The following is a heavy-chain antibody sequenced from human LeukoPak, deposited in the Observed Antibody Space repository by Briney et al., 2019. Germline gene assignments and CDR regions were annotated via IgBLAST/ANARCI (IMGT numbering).Heavy chain of an antibody. CDR1: GFAFSSYS. D-gene: IGHD3-10*01. J-gene: IGHJ4*02. CDR3: ARAQPLYGSGSSTFDY. V-gene: IGHV3-21*01. Sequence: PGGSLRLSCEAAGFAFSSYSMHWVRQAPGKGLEWVSSISSSSSYINYADSVKGRFTISRDNAKNSLYLQMNSLRAEDTAVYYCARAQPLYGSGSSTFDYWGQGTLVTVSS. CDR2: ISSSSSYI.